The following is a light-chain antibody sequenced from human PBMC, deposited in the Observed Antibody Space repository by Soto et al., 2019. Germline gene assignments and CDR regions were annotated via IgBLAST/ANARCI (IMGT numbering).Light chain of an antibody. CDR3: QHYNSYSEA. Sequence: DIQMTQSPSTLSGSVGDRVTITCRASQTISSWLAWYQQKPGKAPKLLIYKASTLESGVPSRFSGSGPGTEFTLTISSLQPDDFATYYCQHYNSYSEAFGQGTKVDI. CDR1: QTISSW. CDR2: KAS. V-gene: IGKV1-5*03. J-gene: IGKJ1*01.